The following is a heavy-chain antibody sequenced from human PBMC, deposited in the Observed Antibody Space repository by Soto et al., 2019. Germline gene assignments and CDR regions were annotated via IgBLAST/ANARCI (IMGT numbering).Heavy chain of an antibody. J-gene: IGHJ3*02. D-gene: IGHD4-4*01. V-gene: IGHV6-1*01. CDR1: GDSVSSNSAA. CDR3: ARGGLGMTTHAFDI. Sequence: PSQTLSLTCVISGDSVSSNSAAWNWIRQTPSRGLEWLGRTYYRSKWYNDYAVSVKSRITINPDTSKNQFSLQLNSVTPEDTAVYYCARGGLGMTTHAFDIWGQGTMVTVSS. CDR2: TYYRSKWYN.